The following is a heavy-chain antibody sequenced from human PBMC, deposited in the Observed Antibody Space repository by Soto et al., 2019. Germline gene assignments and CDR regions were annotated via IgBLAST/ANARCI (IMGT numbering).Heavy chain of an antibody. D-gene: IGHD3-22*01. Sequence: PGGSLRLSFTAFGFDINKHGIHWLRQAPGKGLEWVAVMSDNGTYQFYEDSVRGRFTVSRDISKNTLILQMTNLRPEDTAVYKCARGFCASRVCYYVFDLWGPGTLVTVSS. J-gene: IGHJ4*02. CDR3: ARGFCASRVCYYVFDL. V-gene: IGHV3-30*03. CDR2: MSDNGTYQ. CDR1: GFDINKHG.